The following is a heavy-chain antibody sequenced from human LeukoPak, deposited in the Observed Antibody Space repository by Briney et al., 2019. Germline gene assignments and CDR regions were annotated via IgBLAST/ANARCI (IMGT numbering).Heavy chain of an antibody. V-gene: IGHV3-30-3*01. CDR2: ISYDGSKK. CDR1: GFTFSSYA. CDR3: ARDHPESSGWSSLPYYYYGMDV. J-gene: IGHJ6*02. D-gene: IGHD6-19*01. Sequence: AGGSLRLSCAASGFTFSSYAMHWVRQAPGKGLEWVAVISYDGSKKYYADSVKGRFTISRDNSKNTLYLQMNSLRAEDTAVYYCARDHPESSGWSSLPYYYYGMDVWGQGTTVTVSS.